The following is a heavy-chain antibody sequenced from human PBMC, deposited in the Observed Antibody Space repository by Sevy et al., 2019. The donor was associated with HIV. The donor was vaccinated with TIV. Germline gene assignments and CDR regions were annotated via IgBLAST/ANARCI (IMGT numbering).Heavy chain of an antibody. CDR2: ISSSSSTI. V-gene: IGHV3-48*01. CDR3: ASPLPFYYGSGSEEFDY. J-gene: IGHJ4*02. CDR1: GLTFSTYS. D-gene: IGHD3-10*01. Sequence: GGSLRLSCAASGLTFSTYSMNWVRQAPGKGLEWVSYISSSSSTIYYADSVKGRFTISRDNAKNSRYLQMNSLRAEDTAVYYCASPLPFYYGSGSEEFDYWGRGTLVTVSS.